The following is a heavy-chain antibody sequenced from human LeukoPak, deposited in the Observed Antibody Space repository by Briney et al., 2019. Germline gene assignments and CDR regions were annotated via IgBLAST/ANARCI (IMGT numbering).Heavy chain of an antibody. CDR3: GKTTVGYSSGQKPAWPVDY. Sequence: GGSLRLSCEASGFTFGSHAMYWVRQPPGKGLAGVAGIFGSGGSPHYADSVKGRFTISRDNSRNTVYLQINSLRAEDTAVYYCGKTTVGYSSGQKPAWPVDYWGQGTLVTVSS. CDR1: GFTFGSHA. D-gene: IGHD5-18*01. J-gene: IGHJ4*02. V-gene: IGHV3-23*01. CDR2: IFGSGGSP.